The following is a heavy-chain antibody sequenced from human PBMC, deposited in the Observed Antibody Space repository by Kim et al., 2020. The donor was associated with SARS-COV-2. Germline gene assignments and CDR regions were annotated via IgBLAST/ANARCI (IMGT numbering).Heavy chain of an antibody. J-gene: IGHJ6*01. V-gene: IGHV3-15*01. CDR3: TWGAGIYYSGSDFYY. D-gene: IGHD3-10*01. Sequence: GGSLRLSCAASGFTVRNAWMNWVRQAPGKGLEWVGRMTSAGTIAFADSVEGRFTSSRDDSKNTLFLQLSNLKTEDTAVYYCTWGAGIYYSGSDFYY. CDR2: MTSAGTI. CDR1: GFTVRNAW.